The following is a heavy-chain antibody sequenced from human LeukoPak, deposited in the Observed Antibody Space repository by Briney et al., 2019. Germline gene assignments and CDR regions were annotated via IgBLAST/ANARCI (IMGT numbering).Heavy chain of an antibody. Sequence: SETLSLTCAVYGGSFSGYYWSWIRQPPGKGLEWIGYIYHSGSTYYNPSLKSRVTTSVDRSKNQFSLKLSSVTAADTAVYYCARSNYYDSSGYLDYWGQGTLVTVSS. CDR2: IYHSGST. V-gene: IGHV4-34*01. D-gene: IGHD3-22*01. CDR3: ARSNYYDSSGYLDY. CDR1: GGSFSGYY. J-gene: IGHJ4*02.